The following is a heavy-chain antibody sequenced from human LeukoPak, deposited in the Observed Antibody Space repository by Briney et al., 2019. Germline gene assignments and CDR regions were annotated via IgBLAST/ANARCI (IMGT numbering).Heavy chain of an antibody. V-gene: IGHV3-74*03. CDR2: INSDGSST. CDR1: GFTFSGYW. J-gene: IGHJ4*02. D-gene: IGHD6-13*01. Sequence: GGSLRLSCAASGFTFSGYWMHWVRQAPGKGQVWVSRINSDGSSTTYADSVKGRFTISRDNAKNTLYLQMNSLRAEDTAMYYCARVRAAHGIGFGYWGQGTLVTVSS. CDR3: ARVRAAHGIGFGY.